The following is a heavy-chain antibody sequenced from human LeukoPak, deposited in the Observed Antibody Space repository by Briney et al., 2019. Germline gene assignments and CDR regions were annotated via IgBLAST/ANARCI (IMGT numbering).Heavy chain of an antibody. D-gene: IGHD3-10*01. V-gene: IGHV4-34*01. CDR2: INHSGST. CDR3: ARGYPDWLGT. CDR1: GGSFSGYY. Sequence: SETLSLTCAVYGGSFSGYYWSWIRQPPGKGLEWIGEINHSGSTDYNPSLKSRVTISVDTSKNQFSLKLSSVTAADTAVYYCARGYPDWLGTWGQGTLVTVSS. J-gene: IGHJ4*02.